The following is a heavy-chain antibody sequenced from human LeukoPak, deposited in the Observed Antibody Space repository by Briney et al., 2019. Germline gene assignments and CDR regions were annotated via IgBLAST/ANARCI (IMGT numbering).Heavy chain of an antibody. CDR3: ARGPRWYLDY. Sequence: SETLSLTCTVSGGSIRSSYYYWGWIRQPPGKGLEWIGSIYDSGSTYYNPSLKSRVTISVDTSKNQFSLKLNSVTAADTAVYYCARGPRWYLDYWGQGTLVTVSS. CDR2: IYDSGST. J-gene: IGHJ4*02. V-gene: IGHV4-39*01. CDR1: GGSIRSSYYY. D-gene: IGHD4-23*01.